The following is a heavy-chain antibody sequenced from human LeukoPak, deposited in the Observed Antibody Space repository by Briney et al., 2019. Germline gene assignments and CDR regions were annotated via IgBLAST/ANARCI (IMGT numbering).Heavy chain of an antibody. D-gene: IGHD6-13*01. V-gene: IGHV4-59*01. CDR2: IYYSGST. CDR1: GDSISSYY. Sequence: PSETLSLTCTVSGDSISSYYWSWIRQPPGKGLEWIGYIYYSGSTNYNPSLKSRVTISVDTSKNQFSLKLSSVTAADTAVYYCARGWYSSSWYEDYWGQGTLVTVSS. J-gene: IGHJ4*02. CDR3: ARGWYSSSWYEDY.